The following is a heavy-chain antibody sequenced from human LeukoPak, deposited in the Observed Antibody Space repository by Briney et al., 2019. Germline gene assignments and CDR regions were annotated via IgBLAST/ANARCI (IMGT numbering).Heavy chain of an antibody. CDR3: ASENADVDIAMGYFDY. Sequence: GGSLRLSCAASGFTVSSNYISWVRQAPGKGLEWVSVIYSGGSTYYADSVKGRFTISRDNSKNTLYLQMNSLRAEDTAVYYCASENADVDIAMGYFDYWGQGTLVTVSS. CDR1: GFTVSSNY. J-gene: IGHJ4*02. V-gene: IGHV3-53*01. D-gene: IGHD5-18*01. CDR2: IYSGGST.